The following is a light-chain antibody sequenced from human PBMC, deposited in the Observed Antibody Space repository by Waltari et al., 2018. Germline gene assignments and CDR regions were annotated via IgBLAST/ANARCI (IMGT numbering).Light chain of an antibody. Sequence: DIVMTQSPVSLTVTPGEPASISCRSSQSLLHRNGYKSLVWYVQKPGQSPHLLIYLASSRASGVPDRFSGSGSGTDFTLEISRVEAEDVGIYYCMQAVQTPHTFGQGTKLEIK. CDR1: QSLLHRNGYKS. J-gene: IGKJ2*01. CDR2: LAS. V-gene: IGKV2-28*01. CDR3: MQAVQTPHT.